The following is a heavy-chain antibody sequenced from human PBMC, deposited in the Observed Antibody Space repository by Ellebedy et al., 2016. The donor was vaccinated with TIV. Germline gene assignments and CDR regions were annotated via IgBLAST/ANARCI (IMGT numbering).Heavy chain of an antibody. J-gene: IGHJ4*02. V-gene: IGHV5-51*01. Sequence: GESLKISCQGFGYTFSSYWIAWVRQMPGKGLEWMGSIYPGDSDTRYSLSFQGQVTISADKSISTAYLQWGSLKASDTAMYFCARHIRGDYVFFDYWGQGTLVSVSS. D-gene: IGHD4-17*01. CDR3: ARHIRGDYVFFDY. CDR1: GYTFSSYW. CDR2: IYPGDSDT.